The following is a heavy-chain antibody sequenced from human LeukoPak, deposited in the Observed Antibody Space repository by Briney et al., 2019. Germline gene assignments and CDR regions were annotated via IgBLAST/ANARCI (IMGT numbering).Heavy chain of an antibody. CDR2: IIQDGSVT. D-gene: IGHD3-16*01. Sequence: GGSLRLSCVTSGITFSNYYMYWVRQVPGEGLVWVSHIIQDGSVTSYADSVKGRFTISRDNAKNTVYLQLNNLRAEDTAVYYCATDDYRGLGYWGQGTLVTVSS. V-gene: IGHV3-74*01. J-gene: IGHJ4*02. CDR3: ATDDYRGLGY. CDR1: GITFSNYY.